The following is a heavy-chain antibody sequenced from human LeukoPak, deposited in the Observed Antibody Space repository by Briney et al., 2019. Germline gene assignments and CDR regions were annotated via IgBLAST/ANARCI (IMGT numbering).Heavy chain of an antibody. D-gene: IGHD3-10*01. CDR3: ARYLRDYIGWFDP. V-gene: IGHV4-38-2*02. CDR2: IYHSGST. J-gene: IGHJ5*02. Sequence: SETLSLTCTVSGYSISSGYYWGWIRQPPGKGLEWIGSIYHSGSTYYNPSLKSRVTISVDTSKNQFSLKLSSVTAADTAVSYCARYLRDYIGWFDPWGQGTLVTVSS. CDR1: GYSISSGYY.